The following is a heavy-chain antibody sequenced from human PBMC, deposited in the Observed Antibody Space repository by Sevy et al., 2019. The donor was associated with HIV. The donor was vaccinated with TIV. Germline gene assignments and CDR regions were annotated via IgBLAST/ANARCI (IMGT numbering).Heavy chain of an antibody. CDR3: AREYCGGDCYPDY. D-gene: IGHD2-21*02. CDR1: GFTFSSYA. J-gene: IGHJ4*02. Sequence: GGSLRLSCAASGFTFSSYAMHWVRQAPGKGLEWAAVISYDGSNKYYADSVKGRFTISRDNSKNTLYLQMNSLRAEDTAVYYCAREYCGGDCYPDYWGQGTLVTVSS. CDR2: ISYDGSNK. V-gene: IGHV3-30-3*01.